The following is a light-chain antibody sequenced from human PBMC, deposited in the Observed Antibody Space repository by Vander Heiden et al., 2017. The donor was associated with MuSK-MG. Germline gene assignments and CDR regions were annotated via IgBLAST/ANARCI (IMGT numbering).Light chain of an antibody. Sequence: DIQMPQSPSTLSASVGATVTITCRASQSISWRLAWYQQRPGNAPNLLIYRASSLQSGVPSRFSGSGSGTEFTLTISSLQPGDFAAYYCQQYHTAWTFGQGTKVEIK. CDR3: QQYHTAWT. J-gene: IGKJ1*01. CDR1: QSISWR. CDR2: RAS. V-gene: IGKV1-5*03.